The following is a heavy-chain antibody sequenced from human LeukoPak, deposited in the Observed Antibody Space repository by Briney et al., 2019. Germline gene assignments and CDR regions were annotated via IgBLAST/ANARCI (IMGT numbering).Heavy chain of an antibody. Sequence: SQTLSLTCTVSGGSISSGDYYWSWIRQPPGKGLEWIGYIYYSGSTYYNPSLKSRVTISVDTSKNQFSLKLSSVTAAGTAVYYCAREAMVYAYFDYWGQGTLVTVSS. J-gene: IGHJ4*02. CDR1: GGSISSGDYY. CDR2: IYYSGST. CDR3: AREAMVYAYFDY. V-gene: IGHV4-30-4*01. D-gene: IGHD2-8*01.